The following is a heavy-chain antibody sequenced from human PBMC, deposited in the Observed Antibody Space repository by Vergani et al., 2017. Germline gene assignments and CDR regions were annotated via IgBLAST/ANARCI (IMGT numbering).Heavy chain of an antibody. CDR3: ARVGVYCSSTSCYGYYYYMDV. D-gene: IGHD2-2*01. V-gene: IGHV1-69*01. CDR1: GYTFSSYA. J-gene: IGHJ6*03. CDR2: IIPIFGTA. Sequence: QVQLVQSGAEVKKPGASVKVSCKASGYTFSSYAISWVRQAPGQGLEWMGGIIPIFGTANYAQKFQGRVTITADESTSTAYMELSSLRSEDTAVYYCARVGVYCSSTSCYGYYYYMDVWGKGTTVTVSS.